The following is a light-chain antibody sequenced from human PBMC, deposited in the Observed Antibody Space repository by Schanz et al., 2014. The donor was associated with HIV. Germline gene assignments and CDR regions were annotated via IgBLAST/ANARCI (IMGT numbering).Light chain of an antibody. CDR1: NLGSKS. Sequence: SYVLTQPPSVSVAPGKTARITCGANNLGSKSVHWYQQKPGQAPVMVISYDTDRPSGIPERFSGSNSGHTATLTISRVEAGDEADYYCQVWDTFSSAVFGGGTKLTVL. V-gene: IGLV3-21*01. J-gene: IGLJ2*01. CDR3: QVWDTFSSAV. CDR2: YDT.